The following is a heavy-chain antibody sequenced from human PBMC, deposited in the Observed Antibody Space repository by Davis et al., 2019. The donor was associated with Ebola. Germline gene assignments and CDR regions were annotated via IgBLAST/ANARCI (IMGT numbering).Heavy chain of an antibody. V-gene: IGHV4-34*01. D-gene: IGHD3-10*01. Sequence: MPSETLSLTCAVYGGSFSGYYWSWIRQPPGKGLEWIGEINHSGSTNYNPSLKSRVTISVDTSKNQFSLKLSSVTAADTAVYYCARAMVQGVPYYYGMDVRGQGTTVTVSS. CDR3: ARAMVQGVPYYYGMDV. J-gene: IGHJ6*02. CDR1: GGSFSGYY. CDR2: INHSGST.